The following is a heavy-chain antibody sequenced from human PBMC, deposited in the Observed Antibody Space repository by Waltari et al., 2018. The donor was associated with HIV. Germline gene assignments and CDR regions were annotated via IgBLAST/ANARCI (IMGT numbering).Heavy chain of an antibody. V-gene: IGHV4-61*02. J-gene: IGHJ4*02. D-gene: IGHD5-18*01. Sequence: QVQLQESGPGLVKPSQTLSLTCTVSGGSISSGSYYWRWIRQPAGKGLEWIGRIYTSGSTNYNPSLKSRVTISVDTSKNQFSLKLSSVTAADTAVYYCARREYSYGKGFDYWGQGTLVTVSS. CDR2: IYTSGST. CDR1: GGSISSGSYY. CDR3: ARREYSYGKGFDY.